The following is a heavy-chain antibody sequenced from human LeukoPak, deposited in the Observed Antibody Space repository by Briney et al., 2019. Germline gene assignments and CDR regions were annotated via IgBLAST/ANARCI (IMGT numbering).Heavy chain of an antibody. CDR3: ARDREYSYGYGFDP. J-gene: IGHJ5*02. V-gene: IGHV1-2*02. CDR1: GYTFTGYY. Sequence: ASVKVSCKASGYTFTGYYMHWVRQAPGQRLEWMGWINPNSGGTNYAQKFQGRVTMTRDMSISTAYMELSRLRSDDTAVYYCARDREYSYGYGFDPWGQGTLVTVSS. D-gene: IGHD5-18*01. CDR2: INPNSGGT.